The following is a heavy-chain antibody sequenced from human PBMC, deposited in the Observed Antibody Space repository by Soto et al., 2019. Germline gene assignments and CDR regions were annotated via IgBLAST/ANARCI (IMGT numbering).Heavy chain of an antibody. CDR2: IIPIFGTA. V-gene: IGHV1-69*01. D-gene: IGHD2-2*01. Sequence: QVQLVQSGAEVKKPGSSVKVSCKASGGTFSSYAISWVRQAPGQGLEWMGGIIPIFGTANYAQKFQGRVTITADESTSTAYMELSSLRSEDTAVYYCARDGVVVPAASPDYYYGMDVWGQGTTVTVSS. CDR1: GGTFSSYA. CDR3: ARDGVVVPAASPDYYYGMDV. J-gene: IGHJ6*02.